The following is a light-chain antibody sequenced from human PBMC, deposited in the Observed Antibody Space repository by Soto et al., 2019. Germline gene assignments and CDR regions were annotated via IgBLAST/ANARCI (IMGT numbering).Light chain of an antibody. CDR2: EVS. CDR1: SSDVGGYNY. J-gene: IGLJ1*01. CDR3: SSYTSSSTLV. Sequence: QSVLTQPASVSGSPGQSITISCTGTSSDVGGYNYVSWYQQHPGKAPKLMIYEVSNRPSGVSNRFAGSKSGNTAALTISGLKAEDEADYHCSSYTSSSTLVFGTGTKVTAL. V-gene: IGLV2-14*01.